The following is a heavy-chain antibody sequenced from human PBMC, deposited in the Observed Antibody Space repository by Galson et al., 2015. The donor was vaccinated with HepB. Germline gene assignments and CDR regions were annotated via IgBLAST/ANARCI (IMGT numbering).Heavy chain of an antibody. CDR3: ARQEGYYYGMDV. CDR1: GHSFSSYW. J-gene: IGHJ6*01. Sequence: QSGAEVKRPGESLKISCKGFGHSFSSYWIGWVRQMPGKGLEWMGIIYPGDSDATYSPSFQGQVTISADKSIRTAYLQWSSLKASDSAMYYCARQEGYYYGMDVWGQGTTVTVSS. CDR2: IYPGDSDA. V-gene: IGHV5-51*01.